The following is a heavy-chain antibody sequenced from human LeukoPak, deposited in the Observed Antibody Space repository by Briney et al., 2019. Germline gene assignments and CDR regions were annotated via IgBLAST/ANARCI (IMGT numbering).Heavy chain of an antibody. J-gene: IGHJ6*02. CDR3: ARHGGYYYFYYGMDV. Sequence: SETLSLTCTVSGGSISSYCWSWIRQPPGKGLEWIGYIYYSGSTNYNPSLKSRVTISVDTSKNQFSLKLSSVTAADTAVYYCARHGGYYYFYYGMDVWGQGTTVTVSS. V-gene: IGHV4-59*08. CDR1: GGSISSYC. CDR2: IYYSGST. D-gene: IGHD4-23*01.